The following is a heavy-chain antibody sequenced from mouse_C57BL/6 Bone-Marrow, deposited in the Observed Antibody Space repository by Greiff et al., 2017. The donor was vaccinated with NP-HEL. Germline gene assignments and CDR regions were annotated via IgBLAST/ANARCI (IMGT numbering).Heavy chain of an antibody. CDR2: IDPEDGDI. V-gene: IGHV14-1*01. CDR1: GFNIKDYS. J-gene: IGHJ4*01. CDR3: TTEDYPYYYAMDY. Sequence: VQLQQSGAELVRPGASVKLSCTASGFNIKDYSMHWVKQRPEQGLEWIGRIDPEDGDIEYAPKFQGKATMTADTSSNTAYLQLSSLTSEDTAVYYCTTEDYPYYYAMDYWGQGTSVTVA. D-gene: IGHD2-4*01.